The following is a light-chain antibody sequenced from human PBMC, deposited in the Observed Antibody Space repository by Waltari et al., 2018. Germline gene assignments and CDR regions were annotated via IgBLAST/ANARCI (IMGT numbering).Light chain of an antibody. CDR1: PTVLYNSNNRNY. J-gene: IGKJ2*01. CDR2: WAS. CDR3: QQYYSSPYT. Sequence: DFVMTQSPASLALSLGERATIHCNTSPTVLYNSNNRNYLTWYQQKPGQPPKLLFYWASTRESGVPDRFSASGSGIDFTLTISRLQPEDVAIYYCQQYYSSPYTFGQGTRLEIK. V-gene: IGKV4-1*01.